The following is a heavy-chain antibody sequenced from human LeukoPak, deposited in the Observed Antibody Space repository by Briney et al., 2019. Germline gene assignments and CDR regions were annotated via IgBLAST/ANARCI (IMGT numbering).Heavy chain of an antibody. CDR1: GGTFSSYA. D-gene: IGHD3-10*01. Sequence: ASVTVSCKASGGTFSSYAISWVRQAPGQGLEWMGGIIPIFGTANYAQKFQGRVTITADKSTSTAYMELSSLRAEDTAVYYCAKEGSRYYYGSGAGGDYWGQGTLVTVSS. CDR3: AKEGSRYYYGSGAGGDY. V-gene: IGHV1-69*06. J-gene: IGHJ4*02. CDR2: IIPIFGTA.